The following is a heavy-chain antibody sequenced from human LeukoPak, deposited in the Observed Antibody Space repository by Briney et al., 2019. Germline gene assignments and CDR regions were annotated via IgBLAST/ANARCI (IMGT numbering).Heavy chain of an antibody. D-gene: IGHD3-22*01. CDR2: IYYSGST. V-gene: IGHV4-39*01. CDR1: GGSISSSTYY. CDR3: ARPTFSGYYSGPFDT. J-gene: IGHJ3*02. Sequence: SETLSLTCTVSGGSISSSTYYWGWIRQPPGKGLEWIGSIYYSGSTYYNPSLKSRVTISVDTSKNQFSLKLSSVTAADTAVYFCARPTFSGYYSGPFDTRGQGTIVTVSS.